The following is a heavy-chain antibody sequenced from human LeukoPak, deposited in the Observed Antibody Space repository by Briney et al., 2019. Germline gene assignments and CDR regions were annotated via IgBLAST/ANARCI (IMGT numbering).Heavy chain of an antibody. D-gene: IGHD5-18*01. CDR2: INWNGGRT. CDR3: ARGGKAMVTLSYYYYYMDV. V-gene: IGHV3-20*04. CDR1: GFTFDDYG. J-gene: IGHJ6*03. Sequence: GGSLRLSCAASGFTFDDYGMSWVGQGRGKGVEWVSGINWNGGRTVYADSVKGRFTISKDNAKISLYLQMNSLRAEDTALYYCARGGKAMVTLSYYYYYMDVWGKGTTVTVSS.